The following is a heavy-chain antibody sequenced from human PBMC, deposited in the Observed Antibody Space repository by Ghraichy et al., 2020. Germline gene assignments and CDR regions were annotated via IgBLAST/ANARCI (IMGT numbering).Heavy chain of an antibody. CDR1: GFTFSSYA. CDR2: ISGSGGST. D-gene: IGHD3-3*01. Sequence: GGSLRLSCAASGFTFSSYAMSWVRQAPGKGLEWVSAISGSGGSTYYADSVKGRFTISRDNSKNTLYLQMNSLRAEDTAVYYCAKVHREIFGVVIIVGYFDYWGQGTLVTVSS. J-gene: IGHJ4*02. V-gene: IGHV3-23*01. CDR3: AKVHREIFGVVIIVGYFDY.